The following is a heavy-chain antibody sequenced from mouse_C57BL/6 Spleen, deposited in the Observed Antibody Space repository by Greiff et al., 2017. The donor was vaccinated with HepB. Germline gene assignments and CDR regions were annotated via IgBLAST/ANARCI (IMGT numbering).Heavy chain of an antibody. CDR3: ARREDYGRDYFDY. Sequence: VKLQQPGAELVMPGASVKLSCKASGYTFTSYWMHWVKQRPGQGLEWIGEIDPSDSYTNYNQKFKGKSTLTVDKSSSTAYMQLSSLTSEDSAVYYCARREDYGRDYFDYWGQGTTLTVSS. V-gene: IGHV1-69*01. J-gene: IGHJ2*01. CDR2: IDPSDSYT. CDR1: GYTFTSYW. D-gene: IGHD2-4*01.